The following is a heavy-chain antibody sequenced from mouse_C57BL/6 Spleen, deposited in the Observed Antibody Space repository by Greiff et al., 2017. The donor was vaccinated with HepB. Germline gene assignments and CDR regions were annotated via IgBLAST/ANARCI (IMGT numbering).Heavy chain of an antibody. J-gene: IGHJ2*01. CDR1: GYTFTDYY. Sequence: VQLKESGAELVRPGASVKLSCKASGYTFTDYYINWVKQRPGQGLEWIARIYPGSGNTYYNEKFKGKATLTAEKSSSTAYMQLSSLTSEDSAIYFCAREDSSGWIDYWGQGTTLTVSS. V-gene: IGHV1-76*01. D-gene: IGHD3-2*02. CDR3: AREDSSGWIDY. CDR2: IYPGSGNT.